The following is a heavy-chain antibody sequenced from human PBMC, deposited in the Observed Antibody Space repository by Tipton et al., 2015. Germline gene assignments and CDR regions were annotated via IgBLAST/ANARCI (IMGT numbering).Heavy chain of an antibody. V-gene: IGHV3-7*01. Sequence: SLRLSCAASGFTFSDYWMSWVRQAPGKGLEWVANIKPDGSEKSYLDSVKDRFTISRDNARNSLYLQVNSLTAEDTAVYFCARSAGGGIYGAYSDYWGQGALVTVSS. CDR3: ARSAGGGIYGAYSDY. CDR2: IKPDGSEK. D-gene: IGHD4/OR15-4a*01. J-gene: IGHJ4*02. CDR1: GFTFSDYW.